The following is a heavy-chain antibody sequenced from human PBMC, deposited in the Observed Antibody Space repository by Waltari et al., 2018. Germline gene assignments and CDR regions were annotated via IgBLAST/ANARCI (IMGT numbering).Heavy chain of an antibody. CDR2: IYHSGST. CDR3: AREITYYYDSSGYSYFDY. CDR1: GYSISSGYY. D-gene: IGHD3-22*01. Sequence: QVQLQESGPGLVKPSETLSLTCAVSGYSISSGYYWGWTRQPPGKGLEWIGSIYHSGSTYYNPSLKSRVTISVDTSKNQFSLKLSSVTAADTAVYYCAREITYYYDSSGYSYFDYWGQGTLVTVSS. J-gene: IGHJ4*02. V-gene: IGHV4-38-2*02.